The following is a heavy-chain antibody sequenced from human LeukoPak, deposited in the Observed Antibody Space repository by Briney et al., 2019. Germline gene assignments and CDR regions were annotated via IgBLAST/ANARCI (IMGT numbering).Heavy chain of an antibody. Sequence: AASVIVSCKASGGTFSSYAINWVRQATGQGLEWMGWMNPNSGHTGYAQKFQGRVTMTRNTSISTAYMELSSLRSEDTAVYYCARERLVGGLGEDAFDIWGQGTMVTVSS. J-gene: IGHJ3*02. V-gene: IGHV1-8*02. CDR1: GGTFSSYA. CDR3: ARERLVGGLGEDAFDI. D-gene: IGHD1-26*01. CDR2: MNPNSGHT.